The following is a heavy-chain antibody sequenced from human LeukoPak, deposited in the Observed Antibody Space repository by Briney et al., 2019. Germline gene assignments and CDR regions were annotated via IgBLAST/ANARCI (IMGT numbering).Heavy chain of an antibody. J-gene: IGHJ4*02. CDR3: AIAAGYHAY. CDR2: INHSGST. Sequence: SETLSLTCAVYGGSFSTHYWSWIRQPPGKGLEWIGEINHSGSTNYNPSLKSRVTISVDTSKNQFSLNLISVTAADTAVYYCAIAAGYHAYWGQGTPVTVSS. D-gene: IGHD5-18*01. V-gene: IGHV4-34*01. CDR1: GGSFSTHY.